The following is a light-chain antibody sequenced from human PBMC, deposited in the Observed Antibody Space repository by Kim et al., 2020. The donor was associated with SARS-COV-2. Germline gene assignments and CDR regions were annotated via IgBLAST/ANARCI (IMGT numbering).Light chain of an antibody. V-gene: IGKV1-39*01. Sequence: ASVGDRVTVTCRASQSISTFLNWYQQIPGKAPKLLISDASRLQSGVPFRFSGSGSGTDFTLTINRLQPEDLATYYCQQSYSPPWTFGHGTKVDIK. CDR1: QSISTF. J-gene: IGKJ1*01. CDR3: QQSYSPPWT. CDR2: DAS.